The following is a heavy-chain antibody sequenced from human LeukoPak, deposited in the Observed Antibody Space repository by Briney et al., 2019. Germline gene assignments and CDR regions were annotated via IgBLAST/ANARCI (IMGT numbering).Heavy chain of an antibody. V-gene: IGHV1-58*01. CDR1: GFTFTSSA. CDR3: ARNKRAAASYYFDY. J-gene: IGHJ4*02. D-gene: IGHD6-13*01. Sequence: SVKVSCKASGFTFTSSAVQWVRQARGQRLEWIGWIVVGSGNTNYAQKFQERVTITRDMSTSTAYMELSSLRSEDTAVYYCARNKRAAASYYFDYWGQGTLVTVSS. CDR2: IVVGSGNT.